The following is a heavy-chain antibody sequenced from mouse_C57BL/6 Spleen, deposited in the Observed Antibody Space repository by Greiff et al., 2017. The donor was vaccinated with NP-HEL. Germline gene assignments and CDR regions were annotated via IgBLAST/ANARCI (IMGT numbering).Heavy chain of an antibody. Sequence: QVQLQQSGAELAKPGASVKLSCKASGYTFTSYWMHWVKQRPGQGLEWIGYINPNSGYTKYNQKVKDKATLSADKSSSTAYMQLSSLTYEDSAVYYCARSHLSLHVMDYWGQGTSVTVSS. CDR2: INPNSGYT. CDR3: ARSHLSLHVMDY. V-gene: IGHV1-7*01. CDR1: GYTFTSYW. D-gene: IGHD2-3*01. J-gene: IGHJ4*01.